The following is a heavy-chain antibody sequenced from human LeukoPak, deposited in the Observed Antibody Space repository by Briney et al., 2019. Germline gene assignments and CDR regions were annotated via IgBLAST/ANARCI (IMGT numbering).Heavy chain of an antibody. CDR3: ASADPGLGYCSGGSCYLGFGAFDI. J-gene: IGHJ3*02. V-gene: IGHV4-31*03. Sequence: SETLSLTCTVSGGSLSSGGYYWSWIRQPPGRGLEWVGYIYYRGSTYYTPSLKTRVTISVDTSKTQFSLKLSSVTAADTAVYYCASADPGLGYCSGGSCYLGFGAFDIWGQGTMVTVSS. CDR1: GGSLSSGGYY. D-gene: IGHD2-15*01. CDR2: IYYRGST.